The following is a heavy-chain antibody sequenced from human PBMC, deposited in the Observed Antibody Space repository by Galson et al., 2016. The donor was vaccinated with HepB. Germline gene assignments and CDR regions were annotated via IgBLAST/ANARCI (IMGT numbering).Heavy chain of an antibody. CDR3: ARVFGWSTSLGTFDI. CDR2: TYYRSKWYY. Sequence: CAISGDSVSSHSAAWHWIRQSPWRGLEWLGRTYYRSKWYYDYAEAVKSRITINPDTSKNQFSLQLNSVTPEGTAVYYCARVFGWSTSLGTFDIWGQGTMVPVSS. D-gene: IGHD6-13*01. J-gene: IGHJ3*02. CDR1: GDSVSSHSAA. V-gene: IGHV6-1*01.